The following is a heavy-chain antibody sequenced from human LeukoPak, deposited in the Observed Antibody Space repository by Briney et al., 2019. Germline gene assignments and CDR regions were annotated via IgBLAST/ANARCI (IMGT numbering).Heavy chain of an antibody. D-gene: IGHD5-12*01. CDR2: IFYSGST. CDR3: ARGGSSGYDPFDY. CDR1: SGSISSYY. Sequence: SETLSLTCTVSSGSISSYYWSWIWQPPGKGLEWIAYIFYSGSTNYNPSLKSRVTISVDTSKNQFSLKLSSVTAADTAVYYCARGGSSGYDPFDYWGQGTLVTVSS. J-gene: IGHJ4*02. V-gene: IGHV4-59*01.